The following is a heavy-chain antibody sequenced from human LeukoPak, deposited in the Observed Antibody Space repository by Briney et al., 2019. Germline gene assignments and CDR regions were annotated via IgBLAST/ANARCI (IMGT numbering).Heavy chain of an antibody. J-gene: IGHJ5*02. Sequence: PSETLSLTCAVYGGSFSGYYWSWIRQPPGKGLEWIGEINHSGSTNYNPSLKSRVTISVDTSKNQFSLKLSSVTAADTAVYYYARAFPGYCSGGSCYWWFDPWGQGTLVTVSS. V-gene: IGHV4-34*01. CDR1: GGSFSGYY. CDR2: INHSGST. CDR3: ARAFPGYCSGGSCYWWFDP. D-gene: IGHD2-15*01.